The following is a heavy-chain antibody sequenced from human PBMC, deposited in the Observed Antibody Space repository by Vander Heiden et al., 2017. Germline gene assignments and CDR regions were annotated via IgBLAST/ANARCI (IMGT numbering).Heavy chain of an antibody. J-gene: IGHJ4*02. CDR2: ISWNSGSI. D-gene: IGHD3-16*01. CDR1: GFTFDDYA. Sequence: EVQLVESGGGLVQPGRSLRLSWSASGFTFDDYAMHWVRQAPGKGLEWVSGISWNSGSIGYADSVKGRFTISRDNAKNSLYLQMNSLRAEDTALYYCAKVIGGGGGIFDYWGQGTLVTVSS. V-gene: IGHV3-9*01. CDR3: AKVIGGGGGIFDY.